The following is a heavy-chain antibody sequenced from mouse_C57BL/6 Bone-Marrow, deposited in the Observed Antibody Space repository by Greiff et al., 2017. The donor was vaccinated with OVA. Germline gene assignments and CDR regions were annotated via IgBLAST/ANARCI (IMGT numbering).Heavy chain of an antibody. Sequence: QVQLQQPGTELVKPGASVKLSCKASGYTFTSYWMHWVKQRPGQGLEWIGNINPSNGGTNYNEKFKSKATLTVDKSSSSAYMQLSSLTSEDSAAYYCALFLHYYAMDYWGQGTSVTVSS. D-gene: IGHD1-1*01. J-gene: IGHJ4*01. CDR3: ALFLHYYAMDY. CDR1: GYTFTSYW. V-gene: IGHV1-53*01. CDR2: INPSNGGT.